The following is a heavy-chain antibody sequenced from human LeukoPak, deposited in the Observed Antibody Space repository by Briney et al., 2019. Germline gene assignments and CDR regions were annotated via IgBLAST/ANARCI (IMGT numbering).Heavy chain of an antibody. J-gene: IGHJ1*01. V-gene: IGHV4-31*03. CDR3: ARSIRGVVTVEYFQH. CDR2: IYYSGST. CDR1: GGSISSGGYY. D-gene: IGHD3-10*01. Sequence: SETLSLTCTVSGGSISSGGYYWSWIRQHPGKGLEWIGYIYYSGSTYYNPPLKSRVTISVDTSKNQFSLKLGSVTAADTAVYYCARSIRGVVTVEYFQHWGQGTLVTVSS.